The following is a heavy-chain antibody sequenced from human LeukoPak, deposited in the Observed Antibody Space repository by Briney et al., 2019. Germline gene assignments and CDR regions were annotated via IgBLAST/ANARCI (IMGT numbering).Heavy chain of an antibody. CDR3: ARDVRNGGNPPV. Sequence: GGSLRLSCAASGLTVSSIYMSWVRQAPGKGLVWVSRVNIDGRTTSYADSVKGRFTISRDNAKNTLYLQMNSLRAEDTAVYYCARDVRNGGNPPVWGQGTLVTVSS. CDR2: VNIDGRTT. D-gene: IGHD2-8*01. J-gene: IGHJ4*02. CDR1: GLTVSSIY. V-gene: IGHV3-74*01.